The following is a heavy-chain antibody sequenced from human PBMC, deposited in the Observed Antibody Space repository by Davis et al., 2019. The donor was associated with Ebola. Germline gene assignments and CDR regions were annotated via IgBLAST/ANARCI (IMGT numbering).Heavy chain of an antibody. CDR1: GVSITSGGYY. CDR2: THHSGNT. CDR3: ARRKYNDRSGYYLDC. Sequence: SETLSLTCTVSGVSITSGGYYWIWLRQHPGRGLEWIGYTHHSGNTYYNPSLKSRVIMSVDRSKTQFSLMLSPVTAADTAVYYCARRKYNDRSGYYLDCWGRGTLVTVSS. D-gene: IGHD3-22*01. J-gene: IGHJ4*02. V-gene: IGHV4-31*03.